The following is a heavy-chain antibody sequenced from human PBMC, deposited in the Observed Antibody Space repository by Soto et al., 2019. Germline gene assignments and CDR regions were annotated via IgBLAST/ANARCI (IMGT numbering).Heavy chain of an antibody. J-gene: IGHJ4*02. CDR2: INHSGST. Sequence: PSETLSLTCAVYGGSLSGYYWSWIRQPPGKGLEWIGEINHSGSTNYNPSLKSRVTISVDTSKNQFSLKLSSVTAADTAVYYCARHDSSGYYYVGYYFDYWGQGTLVTVSS. V-gene: IGHV4-34*01. CDR3: ARHDSSGYYYVGYYFDY. D-gene: IGHD3-22*01. CDR1: GGSLSGYY.